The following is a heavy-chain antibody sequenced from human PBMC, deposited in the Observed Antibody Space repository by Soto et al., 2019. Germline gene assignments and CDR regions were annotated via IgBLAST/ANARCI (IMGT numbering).Heavy chain of an antibody. CDR1: GGSISSSSYY. Sequence: PSETLSLTCTVSGGSISSSSYYWGWIRQPPGKGLEWIGRIYYSGSTYYNPSLKSRVTISVDTSKNQFSLKLSSVTAADTAVYSVARPKIALYHEFDPWGQGTLVTVSS. CDR3: ARPKIALYHEFDP. CDR2: IYYSGST. V-gene: IGHV4-39*01. J-gene: IGHJ5*02. D-gene: IGHD3-3*01.